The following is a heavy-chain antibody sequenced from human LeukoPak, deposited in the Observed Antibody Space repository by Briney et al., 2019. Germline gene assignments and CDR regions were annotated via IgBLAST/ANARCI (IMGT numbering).Heavy chain of an antibody. V-gene: IGHV3-7*05. CDR1: GFTFSNYW. CDR3: ARDLRGGNFDY. D-gene: IGHD2-15*01. J-gene: IGHJ4*02. Sequence: GGSLRLSCAASGFTFSNYWMSWVRQAPGKGLEWVANIKQDGSQKYYVDSVKGRFTISRHSSKNTLYLQMNSLRAEDTAVYYCARDLRGGNFDYWGQGTLVTVSS. CDR2: IKQDGSQK.